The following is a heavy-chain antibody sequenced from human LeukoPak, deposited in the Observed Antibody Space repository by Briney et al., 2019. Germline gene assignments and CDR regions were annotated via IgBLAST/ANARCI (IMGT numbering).Heavy chain of an antibody. CDR3: AFSKGPDAFDI. V-gene: IGHV1-18*01. CDR2: ISAYKGNT. J-gene: IGHJ3*02. CDR1: GYTFNSYG. Sequence: ASVKVSCKASGYTFNSYGISWVRQAPGQGLEWMGWISAYKGNTNYALKLQGRVTMTTDTSTSTAYMELRSLGSDDTAVYYCAFSKGPDAFDIWGQGTMVTVSS.